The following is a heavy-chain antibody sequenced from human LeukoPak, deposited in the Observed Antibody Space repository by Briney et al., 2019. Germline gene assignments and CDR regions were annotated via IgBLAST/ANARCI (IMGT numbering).Heavy chain of an antibody. V-gene: IGHV1-69*01. Sequence: GASVKVSCKASGGTFSNYAISWMRQAPGQGPEWMGGIIPSFGTANYAQKFEGRVNITADESTNIAYMELRGLRSEDAAVYYCAKGGYCSGGTCYIRGFDPWGQGTLVTVSS. J-gene: IGHJ5*02. CDR3: AKGGYCSGGTCYIRGFDP. CDR2: IIPSFGTA. CDR1: GGTFSNYA. D-gene: IGHD2-15*01.